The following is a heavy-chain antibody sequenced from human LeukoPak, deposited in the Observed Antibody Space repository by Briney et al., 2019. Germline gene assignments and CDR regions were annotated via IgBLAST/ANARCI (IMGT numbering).Heavy chain of an antibody. V-gene: IGHV3-23*01. CDR3: ARGPYYYYYYMDV. Sequence: GGSLRLSCAASGFTFSSYAMSWVRQAPGKGLEWVSAISGSGGSTYYADSVKGRFTISRDNAKNSLYLQMNSLRAEDTAVYYCARGPYYYYYYMDVWGKGTTVTVSS. CDR1: GFTFSSYA. J-gene: IGHJ6*03. CDR2: ISGSGGST.